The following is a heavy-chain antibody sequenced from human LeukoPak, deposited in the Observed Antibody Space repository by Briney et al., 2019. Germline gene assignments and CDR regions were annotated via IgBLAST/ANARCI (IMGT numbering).Heavy chain of an antibody. CDR3: ARVGYRCSSTSCYGMDV. CDR2: IWYDGSNK. D-gene: IGHD2-2*01. V-gene: IGHV3-33*08. J-gene: IGHJ6*02. Sequence: GGSLRLSCAASGFTFSSYSMNWVRQAPGKGLEWVAVIWYDGSNKYYADSVKGRFTISRDNSKNTLYLQMNSLRAEDTAVYYCARVGYRCSSTSCYGMDVWGQGTTVTVSS. CDR1: GFTFSSYS.